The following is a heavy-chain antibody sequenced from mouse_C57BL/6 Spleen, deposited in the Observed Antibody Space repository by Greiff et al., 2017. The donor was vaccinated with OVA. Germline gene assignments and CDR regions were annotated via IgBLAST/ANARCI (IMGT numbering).Heavy chain of an antibody. J-gene: IGHJ1*03. D-gene: IGHD1-1*01. CDR1: GFTFSDYG. CDR2: ISSGSSTI. V-gene: IGHV5-17*01. Sequence: EVHLVESGGGLVKPGGSLKLSCAASGFTFSDYGMHWVRQAPEKGLEWVAYISSGSSTIYYADTVKGRFTISRDNAKNTLFLQMTSLRSEDTAMYYCARGPYYYGSPYWYFDVWGTGTTVTVSS. CDR3: ARGPYYYGSPYWYFDV.